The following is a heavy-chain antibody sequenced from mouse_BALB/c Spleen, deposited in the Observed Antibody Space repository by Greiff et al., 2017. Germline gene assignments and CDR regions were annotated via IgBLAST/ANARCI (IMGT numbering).Heavy chain of an antibody. CDR1: GISITTGNYR. Sequence: DVMLVESGPGLVKPSQTVSLTCTVTGISITTGNYRWSWIRQFPGNKLEWIGYIYYSGTITYNPSLTSRTTITRDTSKNQFFLEMNSLTAEDTATYYCARGGPTWFAYWGQGTLVTVSA. CDR3: ARGGPTWFAY. CDR2: IYYSGTI. J-gene: IGHJ3*01. V-gene: IGHV3-5*02.